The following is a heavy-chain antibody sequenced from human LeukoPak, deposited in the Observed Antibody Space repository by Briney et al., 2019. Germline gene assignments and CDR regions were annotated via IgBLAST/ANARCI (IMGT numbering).Heavy chain of an antibody. V-gene: IGHV1-2*02. CDR3: ARKRMGPGVVPAADAYYYYYMDV. J-gene: IGHJ6*03. Sequence: ASVKVSCKASGYTFTGYYMHWVRQAPGQGLEWMGWINPNSGGTNYAQKFQGRVTMTRDTSISTAYMELSRLRSDDTAVYYCARKRMGPGVVPAADAYYYYYMDVWGKGTTVTVSS. D-gene: IGHD2-2*01. CDR2: INPNSGGT. CDR1: GYTFTGYY.